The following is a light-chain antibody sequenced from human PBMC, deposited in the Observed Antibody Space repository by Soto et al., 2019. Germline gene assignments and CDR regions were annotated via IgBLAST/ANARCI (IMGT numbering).Light chain of an antibody. CDR2: AAS. J-gene: IGKJ1*01. V-gene: IGKV3-20*01. Sequence: EIVLTQSPGTLSLSPGERATLSCRAIQSVSNNYLAWYQQKPGQAPRLLIYAASRRATGIPARFSGSGSGTEFTLTISSLQPDDFATYYCQQYNSYSPWTFGQGTKVDI. CDR1: QSVSNNY. CDR3: QQYNSYSPWT.